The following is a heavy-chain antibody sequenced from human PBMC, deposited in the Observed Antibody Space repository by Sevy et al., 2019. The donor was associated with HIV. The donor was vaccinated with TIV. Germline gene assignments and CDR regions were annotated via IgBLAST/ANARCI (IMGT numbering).Heavy chain of an antibody. CDR2: MSSGSDHI. J-gene: IGHJ4*02. CDR3: AGSSGYYFRFDF. D-gene: IGHD3-22*01. CDR1: GFSFSNYN. V-gene: IGHV3-21*01. Sequence: GGSLRLSCTGSGFSFSNYNMNWVRQAPGKGPEWVSSMSSGSDHIYYADSVKGRFTVSRDNAKNSLYLQMDSLGAEDTAVYYCAGSSGYYFRFDFWGLGSLVTVSS.